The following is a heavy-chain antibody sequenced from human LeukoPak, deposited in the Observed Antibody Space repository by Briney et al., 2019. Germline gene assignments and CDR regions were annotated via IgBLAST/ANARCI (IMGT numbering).Heavy chain of an antibody. J-gene: IGHJ4*02. D-gene: IGHD1-20*01. CDR2: INPSGGST. CDR1: GYTFTSYY. Sequence: ASVKVSCKASGYTFTSYYMHWARQAPGQGLEWMGIINPSGGSTSYAQKFQGRVTMTRDTSTSTVYMELSSLRSEDTAVYYCARDPYNSGDRVGYYFDYWGQGTLVTVSS. V-gene: IGHV1-46*01. CDR3: ARDPYNSGDRVGYYFDY.